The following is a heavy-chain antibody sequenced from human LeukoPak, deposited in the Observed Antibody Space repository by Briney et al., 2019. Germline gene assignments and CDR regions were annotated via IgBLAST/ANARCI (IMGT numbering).Heavy chain of an antibody. CDR2: ISGSGGST. CDR3: AGNGGGIAAAIDY. Sequence: PGGSLRLSCAASGFTFSNYAMSWVRQAPGKGLEWVSAISGSGGSTYYADSVKGRFTISRDNSKNTLYLQMNSLRAEDTAVYYCAGNGGGIAAAIDYWGQGTLVTVSS. CDR1: GFTFSNYA. D-gene: IGHD6-13*01. V-gene: IGHV3-23*01. J-gene: IGHJ4*02.